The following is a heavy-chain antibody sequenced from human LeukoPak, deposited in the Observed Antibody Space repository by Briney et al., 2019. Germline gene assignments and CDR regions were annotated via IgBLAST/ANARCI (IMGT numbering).Heavy chain of an antibody. CDR2: ISGYNGET. D-gene: IGHD3-22*01. Sequence: GASVKVSCKASGYTFTNYGISWVRQAPGQGLGWMGWISGYNGETNNAQKVQGRVTMTTDTSTSTAYMELRSLRSDDTAVYYCARDRWYDKSDYYYNLDHWGQGTLVTVSS. V-gene: IGHV1-18*01. CDR1: GYTFTNYG. J-gene: IGHJ4*02. CDR3: ARDRWYDKSDYYYNLDH.